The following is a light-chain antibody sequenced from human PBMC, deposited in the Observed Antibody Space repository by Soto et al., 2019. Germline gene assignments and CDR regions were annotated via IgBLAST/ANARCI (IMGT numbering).Light chain of an antibody. CDR3: SSYTTTNTRQIA. CDR2: DVS. Sequence: CALTQPACGSGSPGESITITRTGTSSDACGYNYVSWYQQHPGKAPKYMIYDVSNRPSGVSNRFSGSKSGNTASLTISGLQADDEADYYCSSYTTTNTRQIAFGTGTTVTVL. J-gene: IGLJ1*01. V-gene: IGLV2-14*01. CDR1: SSDACGYNY.